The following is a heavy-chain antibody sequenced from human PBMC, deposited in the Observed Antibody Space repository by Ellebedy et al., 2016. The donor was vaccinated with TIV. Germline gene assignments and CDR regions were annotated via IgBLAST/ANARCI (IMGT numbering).Heavy chain of an antibody. CDR1: GASVSSGSNY. CDR2: IYYIATT. CDR3: ARGDTRTGTTADH. J-gene: IGHJ4*02. V-gene: IGHV4-61*01. Sequence: MPSETLSLTCSVSGASVSSGSNYWSWIRQPPGKGLEWNGYIYYIATTNYNPSLKSRLTISKDTSKNQFSLRLTSVTAADTAVYYCARGDTRTGTTADHWGRGTLVTVSS. D-gene: IGHD1-7*01.